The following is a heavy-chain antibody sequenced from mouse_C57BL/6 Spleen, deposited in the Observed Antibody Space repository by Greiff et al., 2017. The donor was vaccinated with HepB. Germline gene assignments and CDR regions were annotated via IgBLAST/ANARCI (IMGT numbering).Heavy chain of an antibody. J-gene: IGHJ2*01. CDR2: ISDGGSYT. Sequence: EVKLVESGGGLVKPGGSLKLSCAASGFTFSSYAMSWVRQTPEKRLEWVATISDGGSYTYYPDNVKGRFTISRDNAKNNLYLQMSHLKSEDTAMYYCAREYWDYFDYWGQGTTLTVSS. D-gene: IGHD4-1*01. V-gene: IGHV5-4*01. CDR3: AREYWDYFDY. CDR1: GFTFSSYA.